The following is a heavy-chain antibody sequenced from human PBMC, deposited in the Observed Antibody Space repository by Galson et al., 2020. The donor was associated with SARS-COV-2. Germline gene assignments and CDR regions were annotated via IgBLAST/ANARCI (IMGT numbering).Heavy chain of an antibody. J-gene: IGHJ6*02. V-gene: IGHV4-30-4*01. CDR2: IYYSGST. CDR3: AIDLFSGGAGAGNYYYYYGIDV. Sequence: SQTLSLPCTVSGGSISSGDYYWSWIRQPPGKGLEWLGYIYYSGSTYYNPSLKSRVTISVDTSKNQFSLKLSSVTAADTAVYYCAIDLFSGGAGAGNYYYYYGIDVWGQGTTVTVAS. CDR1: GGSISSGDYY. D-gene: IGHD6-13*01.